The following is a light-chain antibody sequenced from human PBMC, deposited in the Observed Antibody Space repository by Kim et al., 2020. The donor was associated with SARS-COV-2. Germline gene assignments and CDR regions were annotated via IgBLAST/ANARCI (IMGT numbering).Light chain of an antibody. CDR1: SLRNYY. V-gene: IGLV3-19*01. Sequence: ALGQTVRITCHGDSLRNYYASWYQQRPGQAPVLVMYHKTNRPSGIPERFSGSSSGNTASLTITGAQAEDEADYYCNSRDSSGNYLVFGGGTADRP. CDR2: HKT. CDR3: NSRDSSGNYLV. J-gene: IGLJ3*02.